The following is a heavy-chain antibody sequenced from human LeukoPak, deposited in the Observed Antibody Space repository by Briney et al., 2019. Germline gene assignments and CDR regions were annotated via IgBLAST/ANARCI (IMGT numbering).Heavy chain of an antibody. CDR2: IRYDGSNK. CDR3: AKDVVPTA. CDR1: GFTFSSYW. V-gene: IGHV3-30*02. J-gene: IGHJ1*01. Sequence: GGSLRLSCAASGFTFSSYWMHWVRQAPGKGLEWVSFIRYDGSNKYYADSVKGRFTISRDNSKNTLYLQMDSLRAEDTAVYYCAKDVVPTAWGQGTLVTVSS. D-gene: IGHD2-2*01.